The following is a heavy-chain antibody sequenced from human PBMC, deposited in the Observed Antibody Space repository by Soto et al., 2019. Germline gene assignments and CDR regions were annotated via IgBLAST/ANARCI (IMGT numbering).Heavy chain of an antibody. J-gene: IGHJ4*02. Sequence: SVKVSSKASGGSQGNYGISSVRQSPGQGLEWMGGIIPVFGTANYAQKFQGRVTITADESTNIVYMDVTSLTSDDTAVYYCAGDCTGGSCFCIYWGQGTLVTVSS. CDR1: GGSQGNYG. D-gene: IGHD2-15*01. V-gene: IGHV1-69*13. CDR3: AGDCTGGSCFCIY. CDR2: IIPVFGTA.